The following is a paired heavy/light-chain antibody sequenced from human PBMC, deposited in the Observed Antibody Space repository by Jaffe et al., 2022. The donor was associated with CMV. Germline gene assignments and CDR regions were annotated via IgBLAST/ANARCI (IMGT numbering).Heavy chain of an antibody. V-gene: IGHV3-7*03. CDR2: IKEDGSEK. CDR1: GFTFSTYW. D-gene: IGHD6-13*01. J-gene: IGHJ4*02. Sequence: EVQLVESGGDVVQPGGSLRLSCAASGFTFSTYWMSWVRQAPGKGLEWVAKIKEDGSEKYYVDSVKGRFTVSRDNAKNSLYLQINSLTVEDTAVYYCARGGRQQLEHWGQGALVTVSS. CDR3: ARGGRQQLEH.
Light chain of an antibody. Sequence: DIVLTQTPLSSPVTLGQPASISCRSSQSLVLSDGNTYLSWLQQRPGQPPRLLIYRIFDRFSGVPDRFSGSGAGTDFTLKISRVEAEDVGVYYCMHATQFSITFGQGTRLEIK. V-gene: IGKV2-24*01. J-gene: IGKJ5*01. CDR3: MHATQFSIT. CDR2: RIF. CDR1: QSLVLSDGNTY.